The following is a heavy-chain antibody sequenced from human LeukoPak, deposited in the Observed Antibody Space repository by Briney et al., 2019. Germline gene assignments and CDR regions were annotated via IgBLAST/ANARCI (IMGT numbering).Heavy chain of an antibody. J-gene: IGHJ4*02. D-gene: IGHD4-11*01. CDR1: GFTFSDYY. CDR2: ISSSGSTI. V-gene: IGHV3-11*01. Sequence: GGSLRLSCAASGFTFSDYYMSWLRQAPGKGLEGVSYISSSGSTIFYADSVKGRFTISRDNAKNSLYLQMNSLRAEDTAVYYCARATFAARTRMPTVTPTDYWGQGTLVTVSS. CDR3: ARATFAARTRMPTVTPTDY.